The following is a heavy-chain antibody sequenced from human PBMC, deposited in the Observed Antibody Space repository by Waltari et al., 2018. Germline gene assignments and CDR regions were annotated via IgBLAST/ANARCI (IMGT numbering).Heavy chain of an antibody. CDR1: GGSFSGYY. V-gene: IGHV4-34*01. Sequence: QVQLQQWGAGLLKPSETLSLTCAVYGGSFSGYYWSWIRQPPGKGLEWIGEINHSGSTTYTPSRKSRVTISVDTSKNQFSLKLSSVTAADTAVYYWARGGYYGSGSRNWGQGTLVTVSS. J-gene: IGHJ4*02. D-gene: IGHD3-10*01. CDR3: ARGGYYGSGSRN. CDR2: INHSGST.